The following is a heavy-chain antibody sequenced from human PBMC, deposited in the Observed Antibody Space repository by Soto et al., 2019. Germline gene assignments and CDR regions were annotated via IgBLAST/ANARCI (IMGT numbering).Heavy chain of an antibody. J-gene: IGHJ6*02. Sequence: QVQLVQSGAGVKKPGASVKVSCKASGYTFTSYGVHWVRQAPGQRLEWMGWINPDNGNTKYSQKFQGRVTIIRDTFASTVYMELSSLRSEDTAVYYCARDGDSSSWYVDYYYGMDVWGQGTTVTVSS. CDR3: ARDGDSSSWYVDYYYGMDV. CDR1: GYTFTSYG. CDR2: INPDNGNT. V-gene: IGHV1-3*01. D-gene: IGHD6-13*01.